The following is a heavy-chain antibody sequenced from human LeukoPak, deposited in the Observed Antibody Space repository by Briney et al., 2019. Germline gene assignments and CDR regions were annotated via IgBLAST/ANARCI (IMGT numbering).Heavy chain of an antibody. CDR3: ARHVISESSRESWFDN. CDR1: GYTFATYW. J-gene: IGHJ5*02. V-gene: IGHV5-51*01. CDR2: TYPGDPASNT. D-gene: IGHD2-21*01. Sequence: PGQSLIISCKGSGYTFATYWIGWVRQMPGKGLEWVGFTYPGDPASNTRYSPSFQGQVTISVDSSTNTAYLRWRSLKASDTAMYFCARHVISESSRESWFDNWGQGTLATVSS.